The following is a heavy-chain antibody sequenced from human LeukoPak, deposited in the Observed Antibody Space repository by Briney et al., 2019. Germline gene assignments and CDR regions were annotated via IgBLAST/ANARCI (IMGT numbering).Heavy chain of an antibody. CDR3: ARVSSGWEYYYYYYMDV. D-gene: IGHD6-19*01. Sequence: PSETLSLTCTVSGGSISTYYWSWIRQPPGKGLEWIGEIYHSGSTNYNPSLKSRVTISVDKSKNQFSLKLSSVTAADTAVYYCARVSSGWEYYYYYYMDVWGKGTTVTVSS. CDR2: IYHSGST. CDR1: GGSISTYY. J-gene: IGHJ6*03. V-gene: IGHV4-59*12.